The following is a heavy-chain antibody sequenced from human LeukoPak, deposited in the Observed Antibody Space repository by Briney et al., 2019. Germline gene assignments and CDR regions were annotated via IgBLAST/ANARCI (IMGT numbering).Heavy chain of an antibody. D-gene: IGHD4-17*01. CDR2: ISSSGSTI. Sequence: GGSLRLSCAASGFTFSDYYMSWIRQAPGKGLEWVSYISSSGSTIYYADSVKGRFTISRDNAKSSLYLQMNSLRAEDTAVYYCARVNDYGSAFDIWGQGTMVTVSS. V-gene: IGHV3-11*01. CDR3: ARVNDYGSAFDI. J-gene: IGHJ3*02. CDR1: GFTFSDYY.